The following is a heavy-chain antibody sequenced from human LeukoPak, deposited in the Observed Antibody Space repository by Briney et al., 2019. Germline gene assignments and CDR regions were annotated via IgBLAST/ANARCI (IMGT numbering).Heavy chain of an antibody. V-gene: IGHV4-31*03. J-gene: IGHJ6*02. D-gene: IGHD5-18*01. CDR1: GGSISSGGYY. Sequence: SETLSLTCTVSGGSISSGGYYWSWIRQHPGKGLEWIGYIYYSGSTYYNPSLKSRVTISVDTSKNQFSLKLSSVTAADTAVYYCARERGYSYGYPLRYYYGMDVWGQGTTVTVSS. CDR3: ARERGYSYGYPLRYYYGMDV. CDR2: IYYSGST.